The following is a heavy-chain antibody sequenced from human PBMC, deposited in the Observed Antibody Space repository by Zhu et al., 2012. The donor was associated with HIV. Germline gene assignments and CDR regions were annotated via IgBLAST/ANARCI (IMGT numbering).Heavy chain of an antibody. J-gene: IGHJ4*02. CDR3: ARTSFLSGTYRTNTGLSDFGS. Sequence: QVQLQESGPGLVKPSETLSLTCTVSGDSVGNHYWSWIRQPPGKSLEWIGYVYYTGNTYYNPSFRSRVTISIDTSSNQFSLDLKFTTAADTAVYYCARTSFLSGTYRTNTGLSDFGSWGPGNPDSPSPQ. CDR2: VYYTGNT. CDR1: GDSVGNHY. D-gene: IGHD3-16*02. V-gene: IGHV4-59*02.